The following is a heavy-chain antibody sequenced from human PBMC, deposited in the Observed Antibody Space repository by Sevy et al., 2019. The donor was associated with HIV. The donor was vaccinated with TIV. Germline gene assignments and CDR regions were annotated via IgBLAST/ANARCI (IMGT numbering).Heavy chain of an antibody. CDR2: ISYDDGSNR. Sequence: GGSLRLSCAASGFTFSSYALHWVRQAPDKGLEWVAVISYDDGSNRNYADSVKGRFTISRDNSKNTVYLQMNSLRPEETAVYYCARDSGYCGGDCYGPGGYWGQGTLVTVSS. J-gene: IGHJ4*02. V-gene: IGHV3-30-3*01. CDR1: GFTFSSYA. CDR3: ARDSGYCGGDCYGPGGY. D-gene: IGHD2-21*02.